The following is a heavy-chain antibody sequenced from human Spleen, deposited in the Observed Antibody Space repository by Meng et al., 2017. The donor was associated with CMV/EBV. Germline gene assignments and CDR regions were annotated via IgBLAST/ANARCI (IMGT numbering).Heavy chain of an antibody. CDR1: GFTFSNYA. Sequence: GESLKISCAASGFTFSNYAMNWVRQAPGKGLEWVSVIYTGAHTIKYADSVKGRFIISRDNAKNTVYLQMNSLRAEDTAVYYCAKDHHYYDRSVDAFDIWGQGTVVTVSS. CDR3: AKDHHYYDRSVDAFDI. J-gene: IGHJ3*02. V-gene: IGHV3-23*03. D-gene: IGHD3-22*01. CDR2: IYTGAHTI.